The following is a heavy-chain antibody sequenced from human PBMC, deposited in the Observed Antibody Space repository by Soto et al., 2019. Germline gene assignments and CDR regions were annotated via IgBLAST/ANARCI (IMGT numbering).Heavy chain of an antibody. J-gene: IGHJ4*02. CDR3: ARTGYWDYFAS. D-gene: IGHD3-22*01. CDR1: GFTFSSYA. V-gene: IGHV3-23*01. CDR2: ISGSGSRT. Sequence: GGSLRLSCAASGFTFSSYAVSWVRQAPGKGLEWVSGISGSGSRTYYADSVKGRFTISRDNSKSTLYLQMNNLGAEDTAVYYCARTGYWDYFASWGQGTLVTVS.